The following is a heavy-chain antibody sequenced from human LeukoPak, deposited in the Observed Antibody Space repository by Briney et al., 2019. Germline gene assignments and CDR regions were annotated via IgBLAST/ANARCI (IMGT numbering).Heavy chain of an antibody. CDR3: ARDVYYDSSGYVYFDY. V-gene: IGHV1-18*01. J-gene: IGHJ4*02. CDR1: GYTFTSYG. CDR2: ISAYNGNT. D-gene: IGHD3-22*01. Sequence: ASVTVSCKASGYTFTSYGISWVRQAPGQGLEWMGWISAYNGNTNYAQKFQGRVTITADKSTSTAYMELSSLRSEDTAVYYCARDVYYDSSGYVYFDYWGQGTLVTVSS.